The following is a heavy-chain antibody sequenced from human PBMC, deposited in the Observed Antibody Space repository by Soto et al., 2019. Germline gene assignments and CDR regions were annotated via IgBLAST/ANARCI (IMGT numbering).Heavy chain of an antibody. CDR3: ARDWGACTPGECYSHGFDL. V-gene: IGHV3-33*01. D-gene: IGHD2-21*01. CDR2: SWHDGRHL. J-gene: IGHJ3*01. CDR1: GFTLDTYG. Sequence: QEQLVESRGGMVQPGGSLRLSCAVSGFTLDTYGMHWVRQAAGQGLEWVAVSWHDGRHLDYADSVRGRFTVFRDDSKNTLFLEMNGLRGDDTAVYYCARDWGACTPGECYSHGFDLWGQGKLVTVSS.